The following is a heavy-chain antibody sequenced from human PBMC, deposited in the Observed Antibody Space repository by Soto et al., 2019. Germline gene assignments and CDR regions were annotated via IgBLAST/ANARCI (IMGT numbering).Heavy chain of an antibody. Sequence: QLQLQESGPGLVKPSETLSLTCTVSGGSISIGGYYWVWIRQPPGKGLEWIGSISYSGSTYNSPSLQSRVIISVDTSKNQFYLKVHSVTAADTAVYYCARRRASDYGGNNNPYYFDYWGQGTLVTVSS. CDR1: GGSISIGGYY. J-gene: IGHJ4*02. V-gene: IGHV4-39*01. D-gene: IGHD4-17*01. CDR2: ISYSGST. CDR3: ARRRASDYGGNNNPYYFDY.